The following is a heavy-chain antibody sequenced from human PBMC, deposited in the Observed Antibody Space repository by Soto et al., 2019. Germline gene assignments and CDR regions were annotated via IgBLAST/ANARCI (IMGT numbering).Heavy chain of an antibody. D-gene: IGHD3-22*01. CDR1: GYTFTSYG. CDR3: ARDTRSAYYYDSSGYSKIDY. CDR2: ISAYNGNT. J-gene: IGHJ4*02. V-gene: IGHV1-18*01. Sequence: QVQLVQSGAEVKKPGASVKVSCKASGYTFTSYGISWVRQAPGQGLEWMGWISAYNGNTNYAQKLQGRVTMTTDTSTSTAYMELRSLRSDDTAGYYCARDTRSAYYYDSSGYSKIDYWGQGTLVTVSS.